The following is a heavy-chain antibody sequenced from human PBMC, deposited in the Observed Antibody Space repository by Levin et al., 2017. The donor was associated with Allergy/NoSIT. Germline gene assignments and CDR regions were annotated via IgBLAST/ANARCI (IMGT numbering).Heavy chain of an antibody. Sequence: HPGGSLRLSCAASGFTFRSYGMHWVRQAPGKGLEWVALISHDGSNKFYGDSVRGRFTISRDNSKNTLYLQMNSLRPEDTAVYYCAKEGLALFDYWGQGTLVTVSS. D-gene: IGHD6-6*01. CDR3: AKEGLALFDY. CDR1: GFTFRSYG. CDR2: ISHDGSNK. V-gene: IGHV3-30*18. J-gene: IGHJ4*02.